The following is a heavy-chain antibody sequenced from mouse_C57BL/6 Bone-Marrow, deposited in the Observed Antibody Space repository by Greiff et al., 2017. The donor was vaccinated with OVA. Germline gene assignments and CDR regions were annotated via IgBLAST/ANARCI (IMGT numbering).Heavy chain of an antibody. CDR1: GYTFTSYG. Sequence: QVQLKESGAELARPGASVKLSCKASGYTFTSYGISWVKQRTGQGLEWIGEIYPRSGNTYYNEKFQGKATLTADKSSSTAYMELRSLTSEDSAVYFCARWGITTVEDYWGQGTTLTVSS. CDR2: IYPRSGNT. V-gene: IGHV1-81*01. J-gene: IGHJ2*01. CDR3: ARWGITTVEDY. D-gene: IGHD1-1*01.